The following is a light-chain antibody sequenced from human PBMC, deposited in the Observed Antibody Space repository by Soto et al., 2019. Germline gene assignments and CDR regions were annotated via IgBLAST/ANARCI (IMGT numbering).Light chain of an antibody. CDR3: QQYASSPLT. CDR1: QSVGRDY. Sequence: EIVLTQSPGTLSLSPGERATLSCRASQSVGRDYLAWYQQKPGQTPRLLIHTASSRAAGIPDKFSGSGSGTDFTLTISSLEADDFAVYYCQQYASSPLTFGGGTKVEIK. CDR2: TAS. V-gene: IGKV3-20*01. J-gene: IGKJ4*01.